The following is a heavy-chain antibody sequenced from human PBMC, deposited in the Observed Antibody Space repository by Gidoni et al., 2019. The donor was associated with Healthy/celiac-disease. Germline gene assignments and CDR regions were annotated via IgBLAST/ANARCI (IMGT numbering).Heavy chain of an antibody. V-gene: IGHV3-9*01. CDR2: ISWNSGSI. CDR1: GFTFEDYA. J-gene: IGHJ4*02. CDR3: AKDIFASPIYQLDY. Sequence: EVQLVESGGGLVQPGRSLRLSCAASGFTFEDYAMHWVRQAPGKGLEWVSGISWNSGSIGYADSVKGRFTISRDNAKNSLYLQMNSLRAEDTALYYCAKDIFASPIYQLDYWGQGTLVTVSS. D-gene: IGHD2-21*01.